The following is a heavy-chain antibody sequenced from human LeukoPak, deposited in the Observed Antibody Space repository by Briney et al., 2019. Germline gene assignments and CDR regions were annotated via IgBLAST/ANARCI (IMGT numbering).Heavy chain of an antibody. J-gene: IGHJ4*02. D-gene: IGHD3-3*01. V-gene: IGHV1-69*05. CDR3: ARGKMYDFWSGYYHY. CDR1: GGTFSSYA. Sequence: SVKVSCKASGGTFSSYAISWVRQAPGQELEWMGGIIPIFGTANYAQKFQGRVTITTDESTSTAYMELSSLRSEDTAVYYCARGKMYDFWSGYYHYWGQGTLVTVSS. CDR2: IIPIFGTA.